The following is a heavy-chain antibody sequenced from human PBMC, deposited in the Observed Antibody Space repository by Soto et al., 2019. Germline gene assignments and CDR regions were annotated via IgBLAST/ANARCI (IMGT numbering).Heavy chain of an antibody. Sequence: KPSETLSLTCTVSGGSISSTFYYWGWIRQPPGKGLEWIGHIFHSGSTYYNPSLKSRVTISVDTSKNQFSLTLSSATAADTAVYYCARCKIMITFGGVIVPNWFDPWGQGTLVTVSS. CDR3: ARCKIMITFGGVIVPNWFDP. J-gene: IGHJ5*02. CDR2: IFHSGST. V-gene: IGHV4-39*01. CDR1: GGSISSTFYY. D-gene: IGHD3-16*02.